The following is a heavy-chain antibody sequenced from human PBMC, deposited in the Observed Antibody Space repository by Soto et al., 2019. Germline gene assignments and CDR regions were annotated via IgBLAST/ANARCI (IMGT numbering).Heavy chain of an antibody. J-gene: IGHJ4*02. CDR2: ISDSVATT. V-gene: IGHV3-23*01. D-gene: IGHD6-19*01. Sequence: GSLRLSCAASGFPFCENAMSWVRQAPGKGLEWVSGISDSVATTYYADSVRGRFTISRDNSKNTLYLQMKSLRAEDSASYYCAKEDTSSGSLDYWGQGALVTVP. CDR3: AKEDTSSGSLDY. CDR1: GFPFCENA.